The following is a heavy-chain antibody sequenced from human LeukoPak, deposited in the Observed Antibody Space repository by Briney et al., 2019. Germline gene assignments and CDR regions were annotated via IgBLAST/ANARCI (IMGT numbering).Heavy chain of an antibody. D-gene: IGHD3-22*01. V-gene: IGHV3-23*01. J-gene: IGHJ3*02. CDR3: AKVVSSGYLDAFDI. CDR2: ISGSGGST. CDR1: GFTFRSYG. Sequence: GGTLRLSCAASGFTFRSYGMTWVRQAPGKGLEWVSAISGSGGSTYYADSVKGRFTISRDNSKNTLYLQMNSLRAEDTAVYYCAKVVSSGYLDAFDIWGQGTMVTVSS.